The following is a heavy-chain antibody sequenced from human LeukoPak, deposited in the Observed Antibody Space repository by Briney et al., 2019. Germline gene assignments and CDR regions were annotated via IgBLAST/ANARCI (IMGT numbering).Heavy chain of an antibody. V-gene: IGHV1-2*02. Sequence: GASVKVSCKSSGYTFTGYYMHWVRQAPGQGLEWMGWINPNSGGTNYAQKFQGRVTMTRDTSISTAYMELSRLRSDDTAVYYCARTFGGVIAQDWYFDLWGRGTLVTVSS. J-gene: IGHJ2*01. CDR3: ARTFGGVIAQDWYFDL. D-gene: IGHD3-16*02. CDR1: GYTFTGYY. CDR2: INPNSGGT.